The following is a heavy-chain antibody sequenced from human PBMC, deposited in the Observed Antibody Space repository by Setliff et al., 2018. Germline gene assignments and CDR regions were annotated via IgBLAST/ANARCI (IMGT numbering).Heavy chain of an antibody. J-gene: IGHJ5*02. CDR1: GFTFSSLW. CDR3: ARDVFDFRTGQAGP. D-gene: IGHD3-3*01. Sequence: LRLSCSASGFTFSSLWMAWVRQAPGRGLEWVANINQGGSDQFYVESVKGRFTISRDNAKNSLYLQMNSLRVEDTAVYYCARDVFDFRTGQAGPWGQGTLVTVSS. V-gene: IGHV3-7*01. CDR2: INQGGSDQ.